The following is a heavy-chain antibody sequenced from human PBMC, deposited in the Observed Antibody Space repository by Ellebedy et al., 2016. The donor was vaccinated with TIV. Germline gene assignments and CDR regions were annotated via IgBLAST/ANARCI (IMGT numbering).Heavy chain of an antibody. CDR3: ARSKSAMSMVRGVIIPVPFDY. V-gene: IGHV1-69*13. CDR1: GYTLTELS. Sequence: SVKVSXXVSGYTLTELSMHWVRQAPGQGLEWMGGIIPIFGTANYAQKFQGRVTITADESTSTAYMELSSLRSEDTAVYYCARSKSAMSMVRGVIIPVPFDYWGQGTLVTVSS. CDR2: IIPIFGTA. D-gene: IGHD3-10*01. J-gene: IGHJ4*02.